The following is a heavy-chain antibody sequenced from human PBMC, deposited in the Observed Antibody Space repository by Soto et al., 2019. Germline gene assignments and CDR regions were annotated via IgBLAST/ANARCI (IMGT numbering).Heavy chain of an antibody. CDR1: GVSFNNNG. CDR3: ASVIYYGSGSYSSYGMDV. CDR2: VSPPFRTS. D-gene: IGHD3-10*01. J-gene: IGHJ6*02. Sequence: QVQLVQSGAEVKKPGSSVKVSCKTSGVSFNNNGIGWVRQAPGHGLEWMGGVSPPFRTSNYARKFQGRISITADASTGTVNMELSSLTSDDTAQLYCASVIYYGSGSYSSYGMDVWGQGTTVTVSS. V-gene: IGHV1-69*01.